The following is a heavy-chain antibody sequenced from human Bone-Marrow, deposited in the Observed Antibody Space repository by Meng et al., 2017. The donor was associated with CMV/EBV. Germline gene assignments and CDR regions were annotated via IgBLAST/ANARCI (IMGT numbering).Heavy chain of an antibody. Sequence: GSLRLSCTVSGGSISSSSYYWGWIRQPPGKGLGWIGSIYYSGSTYYNPSLKSRVTISVDTSKNQFSLKLSSVTAADTAVYFCASPVVPASSDYYYGMDVWGQGTTVTVSS. V-gene: IGHV4-39*07. CDR3: ASPVVPASSDYYYGMDV. CDR2: IYYSGST. CDR1: GGSISSSSYY. J-gene: IGHJ6*02. D-gene: IGHD2-2*01.